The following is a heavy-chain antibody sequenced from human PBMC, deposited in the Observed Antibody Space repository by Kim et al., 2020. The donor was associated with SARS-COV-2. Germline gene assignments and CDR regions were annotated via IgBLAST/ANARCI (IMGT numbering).Heavy chain of an antibody. D-gene: IGHD1-1*01. Sequence: SETLSLTCTVSSGSIGTSKNYWGWIRQPPGKGLEWIGHIFYTGFPYYSPSLTSRVSISVDTSKNQFSLNLTSVTPTDTAVYYCARQTGLHGDVFRSWGKCILVTVS. V-gene: IGHV4-39*01. J-gene: IGHJ1*01. CDR3: ARQTGLHGDVFRS. CDR1: SGSIGTSKNY. CDR2: IFYTGFP.